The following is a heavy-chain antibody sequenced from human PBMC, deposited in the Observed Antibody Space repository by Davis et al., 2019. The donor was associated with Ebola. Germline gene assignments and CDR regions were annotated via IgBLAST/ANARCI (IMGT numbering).Heavy chain of an antibody. D-gene: IGHD6-13*01. V-gene: IGHV1-8*01. J-gene: IGHJ4*02. CDR2: MNPNSGNT. Sequence: ASVKVSCKASGYTFTSYDINWVRQATGQGLEWMGWMNPNSGNTGYAQKFQGRVTMTEDTSTDTAYMELSSLRSEDTAVYYCATARESSSWYYWGQGTLVTVSS. CDR1: GYTFTSYD. CDR3: ATARESSSWYY.